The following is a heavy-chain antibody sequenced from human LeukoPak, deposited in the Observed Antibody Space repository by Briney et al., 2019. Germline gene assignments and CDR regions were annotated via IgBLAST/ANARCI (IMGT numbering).Heavy chain of an antibody. CDR2: IYYSGST. Sequence: SETLSLTCTVSGGSISSYYWSWIRQPPGKGLEWIGYIYYSGSTNYNPSLKSRVTISVDTSKNQFSLKLSSVTAADTAVYYCARAMRYSRSWYDDWGQGTLVTVSS. V-gene: IGHV4-59*01. J-gene: IGHJ5*02. D-gene: IGHD6-13*01. CDR1: GGSISSYY. CDR3: ARAMRYSRSWYDD.